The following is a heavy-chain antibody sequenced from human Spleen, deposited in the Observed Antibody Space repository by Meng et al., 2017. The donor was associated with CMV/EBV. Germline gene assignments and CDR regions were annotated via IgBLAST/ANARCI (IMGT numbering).Heavy chain of an antibody. J-gene: IGHJ4*02. Sequence: GESLKISCAASGFTFSSYEMNWVRQSPGKGLEWVSYISASRGTIFYADSVKGRFSISRDNAKNALYLQMNSLRPDDTAIYYCAREMGTGLAARPGYFDFWGRGTLVTVSS. CDR1: GFTFSSYE. D-gene: IGHD6-6*01. CDR3: AREMGTGLAARPGYFDF. V-gene: IGHV3-48*03. CDR2: ISASRGTI.